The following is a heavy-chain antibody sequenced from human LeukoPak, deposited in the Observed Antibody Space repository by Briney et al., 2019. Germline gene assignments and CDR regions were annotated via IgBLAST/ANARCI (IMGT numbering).Heavy chain of an antibody. CDR3: AREGRTYYDFWSGYLYNWFDP. CDR2: IWYDGSNK. V-gene: IGHV3-33*08. D-gene: IGHD3-3*01. Sequence: GGSLRLSCAASGFTFSSYDMHWVRQATGKGLEWVAVIWYDGSNKYYADSVKGRFTISRDNSKNTLYLQMNSLRAEDTAVYYCAREGRTYYDFWSGYLYNWFDPWGQGTLVTVSS. J-gene: IGHJ5*02. CDR1: GFTFSSYD.